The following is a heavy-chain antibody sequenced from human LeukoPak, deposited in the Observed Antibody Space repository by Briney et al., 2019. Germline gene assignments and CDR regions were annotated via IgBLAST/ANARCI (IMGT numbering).Heavy chain of an antibody. V-gene: IGHV5-10-1*01. CDR3: ARGYCSGGSCYLSFDY. Sequence: GESLRISCKGSGYSFTSYWISWVRQMPGKGLEWMGRIDPSDSYSNYSPSFQGHVTISADKSISTAYLQWSSLKASDTAVYYCARGYCSGGSCYLSFDYWGQGTLVTVSS. CDR1: GYSFTSYW. CDR2: IDPSDSYS. J-gene: IGHJ4*02. D-gene: IGHD2-15*01.